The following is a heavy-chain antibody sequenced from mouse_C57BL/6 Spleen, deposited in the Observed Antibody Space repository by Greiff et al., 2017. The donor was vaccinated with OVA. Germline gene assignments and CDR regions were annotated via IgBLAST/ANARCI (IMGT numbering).Heavy chain of an antibody. D-gene: IGHD1-1*02. CDR3: AGGGGCGYFDV. CDR1: GFTFSDYY. J-gene: IGHJ1*03. Sequence: DVHLVESEGGLVQPGSSMKLSCTASGFTFSDYYMAWVRQVPEKGLEWVANINYDGSSTYYLDSLKSRFIISRDNAKNILYLQLSSLKSEDTATYYCAGGGGCGYFDVWGTGTTVTVSS. CDR2: INYDGSST. V-gene: IGHV5-16*01.